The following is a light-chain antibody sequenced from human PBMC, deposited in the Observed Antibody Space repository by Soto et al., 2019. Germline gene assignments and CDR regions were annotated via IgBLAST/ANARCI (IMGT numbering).Light chain of an antibody. V-gene: IGKV3-20*01. Sequence: EIVLTQSPGTLSLSPGERATLSCRSSQSVSSNYLAWYQQKPDQAPRLVIYDVSGRATGIPDRFSGSGSGTDFPLTISRLEPEDFAVYYCQQYGSSPTFGQGTKVAIK. CDR2: DVS. J-gene: IGKJ1*01. CDR1: QSVSSNY. CDR3: QQYGSSPT.